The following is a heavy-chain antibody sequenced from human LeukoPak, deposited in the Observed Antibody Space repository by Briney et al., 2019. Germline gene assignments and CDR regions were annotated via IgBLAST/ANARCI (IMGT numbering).Heavy chain of an antibody. CDR1: GCTISNDY. V-gene: IGHV4-59*08. CDR2: IHYSGST. J-gene: IGHJ5*02. CDR3: ASQADVYNWFDP. D-gene: IGHD5/OR15-5a*01. Sequence: SETLSLTCIVSGCTISNDYWSWIRQAPGKGLEWIGYIHYSGSTNYNPSLKSRATISLDTSKEQFSVKLRSVTAVDTGVYYCASQADVYNWFDPWGQRTLVTASP.